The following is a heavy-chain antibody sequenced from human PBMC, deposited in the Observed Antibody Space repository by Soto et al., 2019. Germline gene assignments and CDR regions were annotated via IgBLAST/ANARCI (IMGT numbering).Heavy chain of an antibody. CDR1: GFTFSSYG. J-gene: IGHJ6*02. V-gene: IGHV3-33*01. CDR2: IWYDGSNK. CDR3: ARGGGYSYGNYYYYGMDV. Sequence: QVQLVESGGGVVQPGRSLRLSCAASGFTFSSYGMHWVRQAPGKGLEWVAVIWYDGSNKYYADSVKGRFTISRDNSKNMLYLQMNSLRAEDAAVYYCARGGGYSYGNYYYYGMDVWGQGTTVTVSS. D-gene: IGHD5-18*01.